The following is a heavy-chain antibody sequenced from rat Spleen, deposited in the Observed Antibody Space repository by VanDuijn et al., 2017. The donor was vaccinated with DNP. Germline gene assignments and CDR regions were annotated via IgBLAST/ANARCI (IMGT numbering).Heavy chain of an antibody. CDR2: INTSGTRT. CDR3: ARAGDGYSYPMDA. J-gene: IGHJ4*01. V-gene: IGHV5-25*01. D-gene: IGHD1-11*01. CDR1: AFTFSNYF. Sequence: EVQLVESGGGLVQPGRSLKLSCEASAFTFSNYFMAWVRQAPKRGLEWVTTINTSGTRTYYPDSVKGRFTISRDNANSRLYLQMDSLKSEDTATYYCARAGDGYSYPMDAWGQGTSVTVSS.